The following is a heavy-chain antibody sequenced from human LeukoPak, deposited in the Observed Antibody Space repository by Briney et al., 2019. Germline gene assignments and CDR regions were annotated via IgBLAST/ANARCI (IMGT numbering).Heavy chain of an antibody. V-gene: IGHV3-30*02. D-gene: IGHD3-10*01. CDR2: IRYDGSNK. CDR1: GFTFSSYG. Sequence: GGSLRLSCAASGFTFSSYGMHWVRQAPGKGLEWVAFIRYDGSNKYYADSVKGRFTISRDNSKNTLYLQMNRLRAEDTAVYYCAKGPGRGGFGELLGYWGQGTLVTVSS. CDR3: AKGPGRGGFGELLGY. J-gene: IGHJ4*02.